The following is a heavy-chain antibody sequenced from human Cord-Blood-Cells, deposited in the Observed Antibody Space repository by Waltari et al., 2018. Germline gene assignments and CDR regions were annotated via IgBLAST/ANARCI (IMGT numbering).Heavy chain of an antibody. CDR3: AKGHPTVTTNYYYYYGMDV. CDR1: A. V-gene: IGHV3-9*01. Sequence: AKHWVRQAPGKGLEWVSGISWNSGSIGYADSVKGRFTISRDNAKNSLYLQMNSLRAEDTALYYCAKGHPTVTTNYYYYYGMDVWGQGTTVTVSS. J-gene: IGHJ6*02. CDR2: ISWNSGSI. D-gene: IGHD4-4*01.